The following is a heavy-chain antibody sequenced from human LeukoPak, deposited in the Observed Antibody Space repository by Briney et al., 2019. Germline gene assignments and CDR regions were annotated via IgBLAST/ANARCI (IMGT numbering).Heavy chain of an antibody. D-gene: IGHD5-18*01. CDR1: GYTFTTYY. J-gene: IGHJ4*02. V-gene: IGHV1-2*04. CDR2: INPNSGGT. CDR3: ARGRYSYAYDY. Sequence: GASVKVSCKASGYTFTTYYMHWVRQAPGPGLEWMGWINPNSGGTNYAQRFQGWVTITRDTSISTVYMELSSLKSDDTAVYYCARGRYSYAYDYWGQGTLVTVSS.